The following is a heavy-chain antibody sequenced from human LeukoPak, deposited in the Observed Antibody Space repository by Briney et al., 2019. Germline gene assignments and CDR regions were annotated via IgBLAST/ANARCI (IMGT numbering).Heavy chain of an antibody. CDR1: GGPFSGYY. CDR3: ARASDYSRNYYYYMDV. D-gene: IGHD4-11*01. J-gene: IGHJ6*03. CDR2: INHSGST. Sequence: SETPSLTCAVYGGPFSGYYWSWIRQPPGKGLEWIGEINHSGSTNYNPSLKSRVTISVDTSKNQFSLKLSSVTAADTAVYYCARASDYSRNYYYYMDVWGKGTTVTVSS. V-gene: IGHV4-34*01.